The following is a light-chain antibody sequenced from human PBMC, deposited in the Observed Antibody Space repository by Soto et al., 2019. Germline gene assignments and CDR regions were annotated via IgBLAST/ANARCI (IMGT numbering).Light chain of an antibody. Sequence: EIVMTQSPSTLSVSPGETATLSCRASQSVSSNLAWYQHKPCQAPKLLIYGASILATGIPARLSGSGSGTEFTLTISSLQSEYFAVYYCHQYKNWPHFTFGQGNKVEIK. CDR2: GAS. CDR3: HQYKNWPHFT. J-gene: IGKJ1*01. CDR1: QSVSSN. V-gene: IGKV3D-15*01.